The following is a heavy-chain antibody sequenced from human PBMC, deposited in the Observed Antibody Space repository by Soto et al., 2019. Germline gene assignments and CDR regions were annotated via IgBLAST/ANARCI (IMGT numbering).Heavy chain of an antibody. CDR2: ISYDGSNK. J-gene: IGHJ6*02. D-gene: IGHD3-10*01. V-gene: IGHV3-30-3*01. CDR3: ARGTYYGSGSVNYYYYYGMDV. Sequence: GGSLRLSCAASGFTFSSYAMHWVRQAPGKGLEWVAVISYDGSNKYYADSVKGRFTISRDNSKNTLYLQMNSLRAEDTAVYYCARGTYYGSGSVNYYYYYGMDVWGQGTTVTVSS. CDR1: GFTFSSYA.